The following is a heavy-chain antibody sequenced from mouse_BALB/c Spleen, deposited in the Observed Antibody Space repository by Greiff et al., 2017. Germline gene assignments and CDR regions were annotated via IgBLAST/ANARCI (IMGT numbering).Heavy chain of an antibody. CDR1: GFSLTSYG. D-gene: IGHD2-14*01. Sequence: VKLVESGPGLVAPSQSLSITCTVSGFSLTSYGVHWVRQPPGKGLEWLGVIWAGGSTNYNSALMSRLSISKDNSKSQVFLKMNSLQTDDTAMYYCARVNYRYDGGAMDYWGQGTSVTVSS. V-gene: IGHV2-9*02. CDR2: IWAGGST. J-gene: IGHJ4*01. CDR3: ARVNYRYDGGAMDY.